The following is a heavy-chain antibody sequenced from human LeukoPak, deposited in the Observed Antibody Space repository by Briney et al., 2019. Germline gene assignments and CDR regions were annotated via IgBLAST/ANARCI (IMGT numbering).Heavy chain of an antibody. CDR1: GFTFSSYG. CDR2: ISYDGSNK. CDR3: AGGYSYGSYFDY. D-gene: IGHD5-18*01. Sequence: PGRSLRLSCAASGFTFSSYGMHWGRQAPGKGLEWVAVISYDGSNKYYADSVKGRFTISRDNSKNTLYLQMNSLRAEDTAVYYCAGGYSYGSYFDYWGQGTLVTVSS. V-gene: IGHV3-30*03. J-gene: IGHJ4*02.